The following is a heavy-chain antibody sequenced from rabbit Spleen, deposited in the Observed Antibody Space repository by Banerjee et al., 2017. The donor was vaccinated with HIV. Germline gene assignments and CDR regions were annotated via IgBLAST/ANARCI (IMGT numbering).Heavy chain of an antibody. Sequence: KESGGGLVQPGASLSLTCTASGFSFSYSDYMCWVRQAPGKGLEWIACIDTGSSGFTYSASWAKGRFTISKTSSTTVPLQMTSLTAADTATDFGARVSAEMTMLITGYYLYLGGPGTLVTVS. J-gene: IGHJ4*01. CDR3: ARVSAEMTMLITGYYLYL. D-gene: IGHD2-1*01. CDR1: GFSFSYSDY. CDR2: IDTGSSGFT. V-gene: IGHV1S40*01.